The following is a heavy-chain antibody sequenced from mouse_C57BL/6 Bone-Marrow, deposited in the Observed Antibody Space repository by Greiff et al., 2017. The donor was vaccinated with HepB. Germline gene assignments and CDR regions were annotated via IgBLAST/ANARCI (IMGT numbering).Heavy chain of an antibody. CDR1: GYTFTDYA. J-gene: IGHJ3*01. CDR2: ISTYYGDA. CDR3: ARSPAIYYYGSSPWFAY. Sequence: QVQLQQSGPELVRPGVSVKISCKGSGYTFTDYAMHWVKQSHAKSLEWIGVISTYYGDASYNQKFKDKATMTVDKSSSTAYMELARLTSEDSAVYYCARSPAIYYYGSSPWFAYWGQGTLVTVSA. V-gene: IGHV1-67*01. D-gene: IGHD1-1*01.